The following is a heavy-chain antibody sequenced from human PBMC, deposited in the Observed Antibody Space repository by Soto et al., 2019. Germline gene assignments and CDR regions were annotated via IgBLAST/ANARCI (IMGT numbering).Heavy chain of an antibody. J-gene: IGHJ3*02. CDR2: IIPIFGTA. Sequence: QVQLVQSGAEVKKPGSSVKVSCKASGGTFSSYAISWVRQAPGQGLEWMGGIIPIFGTANYAQKFQGRVTITAEESTSTAYMDLRILRSEDTAIYYCAKDRHYYDSSGYYGVDAFDIWVQGTMVTVAS. CDR3: AKDRHYYDSSGYYGVDAFDI. CDR1: GGTFSSYA. D-gene: IGHD3-22*01. V-gene: IGHV1-69*01.